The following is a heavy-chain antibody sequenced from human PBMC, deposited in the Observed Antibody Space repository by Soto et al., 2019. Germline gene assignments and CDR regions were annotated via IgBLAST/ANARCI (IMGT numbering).Heavy chain of an antibody. CDR3: AKDKDDSSGWYRFDY. D-gene: IGHD6-19*01. V-gene: IGHV3-23*01. Sequence: EVQLLESGGGLVQPGGSLRLSCAASGFTFSSYAMSWVRQAPGKGLEWVSAISGSGGSTYYADSVKGRFTISRDNSKNTLYLQMNRLRAEDTAVYYCAKDKDDSSGWYRFDYWGQGTLVTVSS. CDR1: GFTFSSYA. CDR2: ISGSGGST. J-gene: IGHJ4*02.